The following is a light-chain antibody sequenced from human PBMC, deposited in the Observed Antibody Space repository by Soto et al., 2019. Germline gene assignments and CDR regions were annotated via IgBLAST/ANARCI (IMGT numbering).Light chain of an antibody. CDR1: QTIKTY. CDR3: QQTYSTPGT. CDR2: AAS. Sequence: DIQMTQSPSPLSASVGDSVTITCRASQTIKTYLNWYRHKPGEAPKLLIYAASHLQTGVPSRFSGSGAGTFFALSISRLQAEDFATYFCQQTYSTPGTCGQGTKVEV. V-gene: IGKV1-39*01. J-gene: IGKJ1*01.